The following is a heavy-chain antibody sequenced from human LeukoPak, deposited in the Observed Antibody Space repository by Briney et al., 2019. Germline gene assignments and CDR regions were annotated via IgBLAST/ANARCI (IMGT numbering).Heavy chain of an antibody. J-gene: IGHJ4*02. CDR3: AKAVVIVPTATPFDS. CDR2: ISGSGGST. Sequence: GGSLRLSCAASGFTFSSYGMSWVRQAPGKGLEWVSAISGSGGSTYYADSVKGRFTISRDNSKNTLYLQMNSLRAEDTAVYYCAKAVVIVPTATPFDSWGQGNLVTVSS. CDR1: GFTFSSYG. D-gene: IGHD2-2*01. V-gene: IGHV3-23*01.